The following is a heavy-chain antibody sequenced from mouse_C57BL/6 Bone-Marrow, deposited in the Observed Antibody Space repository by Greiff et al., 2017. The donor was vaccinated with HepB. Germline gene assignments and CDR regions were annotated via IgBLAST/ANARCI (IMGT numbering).Heavy chain of an antibody. Sequence: VQLKQSGAELVRPGASVKLSCTASGFNIKDDYMHWVKQRPEQGLEWIGWIDPENGDTEYASKFQGKATITADTSSNTAYLQLSSLTSEDTAVYYCTPLYYDYDNYAMDYWGQGTSVTVSS. CDR3: TPLYYDYDNYAMDY. V-gene: IGHV14-4*01. CDR1: GFNIKDDY. CDR2: IDPENGDT. J-gene: IGHJ4*01. D-gene: IGHD2-4*01.